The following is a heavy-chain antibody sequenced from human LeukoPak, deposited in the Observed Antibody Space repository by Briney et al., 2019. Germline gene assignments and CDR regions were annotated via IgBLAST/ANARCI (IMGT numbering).Heavy chain of an antibody. CDR2: INAGNGYR. J-gene: IGHJ3*02. CDR1: GYTFSSYD. Sequence: GASVNVSCKASGYTFSSYDMHWVRQAPGQRLEWMGRINAGNGYRSYSEKFQGRVTVTRDTSASTAYMELSSLRSEDTAVFYCARDRDDYDDAFDIWGQGTMVTVSS. D-gene: IGHD4-17*01. V-gene: IGHV1-3*01. CDR3: ARDRDDYDDAFDI.